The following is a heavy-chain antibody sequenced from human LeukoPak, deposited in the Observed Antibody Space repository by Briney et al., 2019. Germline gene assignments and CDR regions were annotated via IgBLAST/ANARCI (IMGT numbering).Heavy chain of an antibody. CDR1: GGSISSYY. CDR3: ARDPRYSSSWADAFDI. J-gene: IGHJ3*02. D-gene: IGHD6-13*01. CDR2: IYYSGST. V-gene: IGHV4-59*01. Sequence: PSETLSLTCTVSGGSISSYYWSWIRQPPGKGLEWIGYIYYSGSTNYNPSLKSRVTISVDTSKNQFSLKLSSVTAADTAVYYCARDPRYSSSWADAFDIWGQGTMVTASS.